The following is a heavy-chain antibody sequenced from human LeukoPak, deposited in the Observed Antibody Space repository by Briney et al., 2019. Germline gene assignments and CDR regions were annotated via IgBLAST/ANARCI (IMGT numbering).Heavy chain of an antibody. Sequence: GGSLRLPCTASGFTFGDYAMSWFRQAPGKGLEWVGFIRSKAYGGTTEYAASVKGRFTISRDDSKSIAYLQMNSLKTEDTAVYYCTRDYYDSSGIVWFDPWGQGTLVTVSS. D-gene: IGHD3-22*01. V-gene: IGHV3-49*03. CDR2: IRSKAYGGTT. J-gene: IGHJ5*02. CDR1: GFTFGDYA. CDR3: TRDYYDSSGIVWFDP.